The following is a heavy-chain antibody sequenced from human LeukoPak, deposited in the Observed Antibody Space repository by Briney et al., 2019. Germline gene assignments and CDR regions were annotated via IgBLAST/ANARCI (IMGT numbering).Heavy chain of an antibody. D-gene: IGHD1-26*01. CDR1: GDSITRSDW. J-gene: IGHJ3*02. CDR3: AKTRSGTYYGDSFDI. CDR2: IYYSGRV. V-gene: IGHV4-28*05. Sequence: SDTLSLTCGVSGDSITRSDWWAWIRQPPGKGLEWLGNIYYSGRVYHNPSLQTRVTMSVDSSKNQFSLRLGSVTAVDTAVYFCAKTRSGTYYGDSFDIWGQGILVTVSS.